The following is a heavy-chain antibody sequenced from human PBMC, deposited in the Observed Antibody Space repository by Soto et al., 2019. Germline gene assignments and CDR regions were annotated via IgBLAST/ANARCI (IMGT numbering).Heavy chain of an antibody. CDR2: ISYDGSNK. Sequence: GGSLRLSCAASGFTFSSYGMHWVRQAPGKGLEWVAVISYDGSNKYYADSVKGRFTISRDNSKNTLYLQMNSLRAEDTAVYYCAKDSGYSYGYFDYWGQGTLVTVPS. J-gene: IGHJ4*02. V-gene: IGHV3-30*18. CDR3: AKDSGYSYGYFDY. D-gene: IGHD5-18*01. CDR1: GFTFSSYG.